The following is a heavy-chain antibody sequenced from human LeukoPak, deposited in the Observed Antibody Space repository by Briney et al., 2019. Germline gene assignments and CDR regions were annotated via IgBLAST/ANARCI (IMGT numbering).Heavy chain of an antibody. V-gene: IGHV1-2*02. J-gene: IGHJ6*02. Sequence: ASVKVSCKASGYTFTGYYMHWVRQAPGQGLEWMGWINPNSGGTNYAQKFQGRVTMTRDTSISTAYMELSRLRSDDTAVYYCARGIEMAPPYYYCGMDVWGQGTTVTVSS. CDR2: INPNSGGT. CDR3: ARGIEMAPPYYYCGMDV. D-gene: IGHD5-24*01. CDR1: GYTFTGYY.